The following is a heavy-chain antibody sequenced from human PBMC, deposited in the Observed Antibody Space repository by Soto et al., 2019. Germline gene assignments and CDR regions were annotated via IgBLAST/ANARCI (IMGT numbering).Heavy chain of an antibody. CDR3: ARAYYDFWSGYSGSSNWFDP. D-gene: IGHD3-3*01. CDR2: IIPIFGTA. V-gene: IGHV1-69*06. J-gene: IGHJ5*02. CDR1: GGTFSSYA. Sequence: SVKVSCKASGGTFSSYAISWVRQAPGQGLELMGGIIPIFGTANYAQKFQGRVTITADKSTSTAYMELSSLRSEDTAVYYCARAYYDFWSGYSGSSNWFDPWGQGTLVTVSS.